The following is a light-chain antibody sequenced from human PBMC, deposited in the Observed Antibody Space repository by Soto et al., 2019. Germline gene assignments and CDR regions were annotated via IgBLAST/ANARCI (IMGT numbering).Light chain of an antibody. CDR1: QSFSNNY. CDR3: HQYGSSPRT. J-gene: IGKJ1*01. CDR2: GAS. V-gene: IGKV3-20*01. Sequence: EIVLTQSPGTLSLSPGERATLSCRASQSFSNNYLAWYQQKPGQAPRLLIYGASSRATGIPDRFSGSGSGTDFTLTISRLEPEDFAVYYCHQYGSSPRTFGQGTKVDIK.